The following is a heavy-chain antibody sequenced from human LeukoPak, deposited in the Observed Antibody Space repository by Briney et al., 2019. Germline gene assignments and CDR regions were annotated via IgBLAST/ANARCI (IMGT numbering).Heavy chain of an antibody. Sequence: PGGSLRLSCAASGFTFDDYAMRWVRQAPGKGLEWVSGISWNSGSIGYADSVKGRFTISRDNAKNSLYLQMNSLRAEDTALYYCAKDASGYDWAYFDYWGQGTLVTVSS. J-gene: IGHJ4*02. V-gene: IGHV3-9*01. CDR1: GFTFDDYA. CDR3: AKDASGYDWAYFDY. CDR2: ISWNSGSI. D-gene: IGHD5-12*01.